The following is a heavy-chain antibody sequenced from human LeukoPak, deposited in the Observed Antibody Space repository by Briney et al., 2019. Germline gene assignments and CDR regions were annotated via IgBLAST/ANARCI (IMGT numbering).Heavy chain of an antibody. V-gene: IGHV3-20*04. D-gene: IGHD1-26*01. Sequence: GGSLRLSCTASGFAFDEHGMSWVRQVPGKGLEWVSGINWSGGSTGYADPLRGRFTISRDNAKNSLYLQMDSLRAEDTALYYCARAPTTSPFYFDYWGQGTLVTVSS. CDR3: ARAPTTSPFYFDY. CDR1: GFAFDEHG. CDR2: INWSGGST. J-gene: IGHJ4*02.